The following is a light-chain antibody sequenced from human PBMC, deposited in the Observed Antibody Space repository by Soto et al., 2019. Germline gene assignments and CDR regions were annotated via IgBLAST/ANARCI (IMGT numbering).Light chain of an antibody. CDR1: SSDVGGYNY. V-gene: IGLV2-14*01. J-gene: IGLJ1*01. CDR2: DVS. Sequence: QSALTQPASVSGSPGQSITISCTGTSSDVGGYNYVSWYQQHPGTAPKFMIYDVSNRPSGVSNRFSGSKSGNTASLTISGPQAEDEADYYCSSYTTSNTRQIVFGTGTKVTVL. CDR3: SSYTTSNTRQIV.